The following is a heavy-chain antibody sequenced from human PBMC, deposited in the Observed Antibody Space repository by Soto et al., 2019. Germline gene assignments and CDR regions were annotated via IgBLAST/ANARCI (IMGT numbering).Heavy chain of an antibody. D-gene: IGHD4-4*01. CDR1: GFSFPIFA. V-gene: IGHV3-23*01. Sequence: EVQLLESGGGLAQPGGSLRLSCAASGFSFPIFAMNWVRQAPGKGLEWVSNISNSGGSTYYADSVKGRFIISRDNSKNTVYLEMNCLRVEDTAIYYCAKDAYTNYYYYGMDVWGHGTTVTVSS. J-gene: IGHJ6*02. CDR2: ISNSGGST. CDR3: AKDAYTNYYYYGMDV.